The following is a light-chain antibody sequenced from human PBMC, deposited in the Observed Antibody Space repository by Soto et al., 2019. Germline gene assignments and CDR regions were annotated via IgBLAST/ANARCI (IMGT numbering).Light chain of an antibody. CDR3: QQYGSSPVT. V-gene: IGKV3-20*01. Sequence: EIVLTQSPGTLSLSPGERATLSCRASQSVSSSYLAWYQQKPGQAPRLLIYGASSRATGIPDRFSGSGSGTDFTLTISRLETEDFAVYYCQQYGSSPVTFGQGKRLEIK. CDR1: QSVSSSY. CDR2: GAS. J-gene: IGKJ5*01.